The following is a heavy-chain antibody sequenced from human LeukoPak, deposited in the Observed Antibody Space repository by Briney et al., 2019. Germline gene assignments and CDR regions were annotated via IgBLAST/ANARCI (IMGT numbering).Heavy chain of an antibody. Sequence: GGSLRLSCVASGFTVISTYMSWVRQAPGKGLEWVSVIYNGGSTYYADSVKGRFTISRDHSKNTLYLHMDSTRAEETAVYYCARAQEYDSSGYHFDYWGQGTLVTVSS. V-gene: IGHV3-53*01. CDR3: ARAQEYDSSGYHFDY. CDR2: IYNGGST. J-gene: IGHJ4*02. D-gene: IGHD3-22*01. CDR1: GFTVISTY.